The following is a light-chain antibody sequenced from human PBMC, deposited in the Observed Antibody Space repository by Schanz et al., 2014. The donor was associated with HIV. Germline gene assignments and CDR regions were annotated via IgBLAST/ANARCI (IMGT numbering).Light chain of an antibody. CDR2: DVS. J-gene: IGLJ2*01. V-gene: IGLV2-8*01. CDR1: SGDVSVHNY. Sequence: QSALTQPPAASGSPGQSVTISCTEASGDVSVHNYVSWYQQHPGKAPKLIIFDVSERPSGVPDRLSGSKSGNTASLTVSGLQAEDEADYYCSSYAGRNNLVVFGGGTKLTVL. CDR3: SSYAGRNNLVV.